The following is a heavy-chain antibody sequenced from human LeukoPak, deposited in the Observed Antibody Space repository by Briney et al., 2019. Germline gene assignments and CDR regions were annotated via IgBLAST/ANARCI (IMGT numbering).Heavy chain of an antibody. V-gene: IGHV3-23*01. CDR1: QVTCRRYV. CDR3: AKHLGSHSFLFYYMDV. Sequence: PGGSLRLFCETSQVTCRRYVLGWVRQASGAGLGGGPTLIGSGTGTYCADCVKGRFTASRDNSKDTLYLQIDNLRADDTPVYYCAKHLGSHSFLFYYMDVWGTGTSVIVPS. D-gene: IGHD2-21*01. CDR2: LIGSGTGT. J-gene: IGHJ6*03.